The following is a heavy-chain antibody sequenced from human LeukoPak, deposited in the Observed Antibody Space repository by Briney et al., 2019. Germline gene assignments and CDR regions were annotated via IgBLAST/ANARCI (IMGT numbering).Heavy chain of an antibody. CDR2: ISGAGGTT. V-gene: IGHV3-23*01. J-gene: IGHJ4*02. CDR1: GFTFSNYS. CDR3: AKGRGTTVTAAANY. D-gene: IGHD4-17*01. Sequence: PGGSLRLSCAASGFTFSNYSMSWVRQAPGKGLEWVSTISGAGGTTYYPDSVKGRCTISRDNSKNTLFLQFNSLRADDTAVYYCAKGRGTTVTAAANYWGQGTLVTVSS.